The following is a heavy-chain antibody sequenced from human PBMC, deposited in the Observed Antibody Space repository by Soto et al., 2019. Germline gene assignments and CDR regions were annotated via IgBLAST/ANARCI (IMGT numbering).Heavy chain of an antibody. J-gene: IGHJ4*02. CDR1: GDSVSNNSAA. V-gene: IGHV6-1*01. D-gene: IGHD2-8*01. CDR2: TYYRSKWYN. Sequence: SQTLSLTCAISGDSVSNNSAAWNWIRQSPSRGLEWLGRTYYRSKWYNAYAVSVKSRITITPDTSKNQFSLQLNSVPPEDTAVYYCAHNGVWLDDFDYWGQGTLVTVSS. CDR3: AHNGVWLDDFDY.